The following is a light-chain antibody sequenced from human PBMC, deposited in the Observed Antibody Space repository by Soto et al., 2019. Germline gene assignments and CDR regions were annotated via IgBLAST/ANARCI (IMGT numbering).Light chain of an antibody. Sequence: EIVLTQFPGTLSLSPGERATLSCRASQSVTSSSLAWYQQKVGRAPRVLIYGASNRATGIPDRFSGSGSGTDFTLTITGLEPEDFAVYYCQQYGSSPRTFGPGTRLEI. J-gene: IGKJ5*01. CDR2: GAS. CDR1: QSVTSSS. V-gene: IGKV3-20*01. CDR3: QQYGSSPRT.